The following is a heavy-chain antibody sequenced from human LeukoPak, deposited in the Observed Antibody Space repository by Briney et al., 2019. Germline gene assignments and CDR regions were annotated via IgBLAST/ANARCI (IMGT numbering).Heavy chain of an antibody. CDR1: GYTFTEYY. D-gene: IGHD6-19*01. Sequence: ASVKVSCKASGYTFTEYYMYWVRPAPGQGLEWMGWINPNSGGTNYAQKFQGRVTMTRDTSIRTAYMELSRLRSDDTAVYYCANSIAVRGVDYWGQGTLVTVSS. CDR2: INPNSGGT. V-gene: IGHV1-2*02. J-gene: IGHJ4*02. CDR3: ANSIAVRGVDY.